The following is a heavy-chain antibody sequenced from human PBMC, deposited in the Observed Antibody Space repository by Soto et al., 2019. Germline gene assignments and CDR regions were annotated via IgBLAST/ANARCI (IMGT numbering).Heavy chain of an antibody. D-gene: IGHD4-17*01. CDR2: IIPIFGTA. J-gene: IGHJ4*02. CDR1: GGTFSSYA. Sequence: ASVKVSCKASGGTFSSYAISWVRQAPGQGLEWMGGIIPIFGTANYAQKFQGRVTITADESTSTAYMELSSLRSEDTAVYYCASPLGGYGGNSWGQGTLVTVSS. CDR3: ASPLGGYGGNS. V-gene: IGHV1-69*13.